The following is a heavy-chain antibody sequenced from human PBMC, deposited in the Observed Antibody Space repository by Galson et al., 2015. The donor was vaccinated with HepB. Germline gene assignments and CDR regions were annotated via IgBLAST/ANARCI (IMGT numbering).Heavy chain of an antibody. Sequence: LSLTCTVSGGSISSYYWSWIRQPPGKGLEWIGYIYYSGSTNYNPSLKSRVTISVDTSKNQFSLKLSSVTAADTAVYYCARHYYDSLLGTWGQGTLVTVSS. V-gene: IGHV4-59*08. CDR1: GGSISSYY. J-gene: IGHJ4*02. CDR2: IYYSGST. D-gene: IGHD3-22*01. CDR3: ARHYYDSLLGT.